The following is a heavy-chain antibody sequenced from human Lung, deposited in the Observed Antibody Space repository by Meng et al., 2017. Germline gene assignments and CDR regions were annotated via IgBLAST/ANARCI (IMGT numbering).Heavy chain of an antibody. CDR2: MKSNVDGGTV. J-gene: IGHJ4*01. CDR3: SGHVDY. Sequence: HLVEPGRGFVTTWGSLRPSCAASGFTFSNAWMTWVRQAPWKGLECIGRMKSNVDGGTVDYAAAVKGRFFISRDDSENTFYLQMNSLKTEDTAVYYCSGHVDYWGHGTLVTVSS. CDR1: GFTFSNAW. V-gene: IGHV3-15*01.